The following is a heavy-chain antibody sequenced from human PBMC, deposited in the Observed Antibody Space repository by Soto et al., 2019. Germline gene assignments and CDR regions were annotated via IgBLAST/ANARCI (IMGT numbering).Heavy chain of an antibody. D-gene: IGHD3-22*01. Sequence: GGSLRLSCAASGFTFSSYEMNWVRQAPGKGLEWVSYISSSGSTIYYADSVKGRFTISRDNAKNSLYLQMNSLRAEDTAVYYWASALYDSSCYSWFDLWGQGTLVTVSS. V-gene: IGHV3-48*03. CDR3: ASALYDSSCYSWFDL. CDR2: ISSSGSTI. J-gene: IGHJ5*02. CDR1: GFTFSSYE.